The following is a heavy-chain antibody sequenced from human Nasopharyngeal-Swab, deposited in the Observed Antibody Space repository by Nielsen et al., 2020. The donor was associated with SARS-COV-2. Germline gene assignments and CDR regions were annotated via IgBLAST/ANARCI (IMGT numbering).Heavy chain of an antibody. CDR2: IIPIFGTA. J-gene: IGHJ6*02. CDR3: AIVEMATTPFVYYYYGMDV. D-gene: IGHD5-24*01. V-gene: IGHV1-69*01. Sequence: WVRQAPGQGLEWMGGIIPIFGTANYAQKFQGRVTITADESTSTAYMELSSLRSEDTAVYYCAIVEMATTPFVYYYYGMDVWVQGTTVTVSS.